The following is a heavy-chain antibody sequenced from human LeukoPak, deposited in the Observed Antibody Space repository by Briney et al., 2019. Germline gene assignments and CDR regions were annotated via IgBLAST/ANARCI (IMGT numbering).Heavy chain of an antibody. V-gene: IGHV1-69*05. Sequence: SVKVSCKASGGTFSSYAISWVRQAPGQGLEWMGRIIPIFGTANYAQKFQGRVTVTTDESTSTAYMELSSLRSEDTAVYYCAGTYYYDSSGYYYVGYYFDYWGQGTLVTVSS. J-gene: IGHJ4*02. D-gene: IGHD3-22*01. CDR1: GGTFSSYA. CDR2: IIPIFGTA. CDR3: AGTYYYDSSGYYYVGYYFDY.